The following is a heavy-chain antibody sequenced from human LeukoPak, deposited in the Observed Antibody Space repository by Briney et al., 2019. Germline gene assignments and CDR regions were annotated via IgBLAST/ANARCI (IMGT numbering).Heavy chain of an antibody. D-gene: IGHD3-22*01. CDR2: VYYSGST. CDR3: ARPYYTSTGSHRGAFDY. CDR1: GGSISSTSYY. J-gene: IGHJ3*01. V-gene: IGHV4-39*01. Sequence: SETLSLSCTVSGGSISSTSYYWVWVRQPPGKGLEWIGSVYYSGSTYYNPSLESRLTMSVDTSKNQFSLKLSSVTAADTAVYYCARPYYTSTGSHRGAFDYWGQGTMVTVSS.